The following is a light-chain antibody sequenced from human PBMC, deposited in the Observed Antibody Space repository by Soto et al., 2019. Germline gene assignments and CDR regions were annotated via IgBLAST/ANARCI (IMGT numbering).Light chain of an antibody. CDR3: QQYSNSPPYT. J-gene: IGKJ2*01. Sequence: EIVLTQSPGTLSLSPGERATLSCRASQSVSSSYFAWYQQKPCQAPRLIIYGASNRATGIPDRFSCSGSGTDFTLNISRLEPKDFAVYYCQQYSNSPPYTFGQGTKLEIK. CDR2: GAS. CDR1: QSVSSSY. V-gene: IGKV3-20*01.